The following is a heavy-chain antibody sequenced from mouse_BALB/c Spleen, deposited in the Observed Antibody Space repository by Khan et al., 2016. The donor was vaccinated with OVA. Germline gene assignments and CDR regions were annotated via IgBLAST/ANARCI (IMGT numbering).Heavy chain of an antibody. CDR3: TRSGYGDFAY. J-gene: IGHJ3*01. D-gene: IGHD2-13*01. V-gene: IGHV1S81*02. Sequence: QVQLQQSGAELVKPGASVKLSCKASGYTFTSYYIYWVKQRPGQGLEWIGEINPSDGATNFNEKFRSKATLTVDKSSNTAYMQLSSLTSEDSAVYYCTRSGYGDFAYWGQGTLVTVSA. CDR2: INPSDGAT. CDR1: GYTFTSYY.